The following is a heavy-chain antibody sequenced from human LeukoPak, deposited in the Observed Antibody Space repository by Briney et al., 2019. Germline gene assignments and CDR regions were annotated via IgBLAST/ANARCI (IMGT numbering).Heavy chain of an antibody. CDR3: ARDRQEWEPAGDYYYGMDV. Sequence: GASVKVSCKASGYTFTSYDINWVRQATGQGLEWMGWMNPNNGNTGYAQKFQGRVTMTRNTSISTAYMELSSLRSEDTAVYYCARDRQEWEPAGDYYYGMDVWGQGTTVTVSS. CDR2: MNPNNGNT. D-gene: IGHD1-26*01. CDR1: GYTFTSYD. V-gene: IGHV1-8*01. J-gene: IGHJ6*02.